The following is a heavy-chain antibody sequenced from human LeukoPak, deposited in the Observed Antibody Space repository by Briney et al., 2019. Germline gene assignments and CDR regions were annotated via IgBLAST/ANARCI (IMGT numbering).Heavy chain of an antibody. J-gene: IGHJ3*02. CDR1: GYTFTGYY. CDR2: INLNSGGT. Sequence: SVKVSCKASGYTFTGYYMHWVRQAPGQGLEWMGWINLNSGGTNYAQKFQGWVTMTRDTSISTAYMELSRLRSDDTAVYYCARDGGYYDILTGYYKDDAFDIWGQGTMVTVSS. V-gene: IGHV1-2*04. CDR3: ARDGGYYDILTGYYKDDAFDI. D-gene: IGHD3-9*01.